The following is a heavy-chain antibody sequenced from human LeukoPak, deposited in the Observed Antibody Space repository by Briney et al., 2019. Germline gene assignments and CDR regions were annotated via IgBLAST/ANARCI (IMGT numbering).Heavy chain of an antibody. D-gene: IGHD3-9*01. CDR1: GFTFGEHS. CDR3: TREIRYFDWFQADY. CDR2: IRSKAYGGTA. J-gene: IGHJ4*02. Sequence: KPGRSLRLSCTASGFTFGEHSVSWFRQAPGKGLEWVGFIRSKAYGGTAEYAASVKGRFTISRDDSKSVAYLQMDSLKTEDTAVYYCTREIRYFDWFQADYWGQGTLVTVSS. V-gene: IGHV3-49*05.